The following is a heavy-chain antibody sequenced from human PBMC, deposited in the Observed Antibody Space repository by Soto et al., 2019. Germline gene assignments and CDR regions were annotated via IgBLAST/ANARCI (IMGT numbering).Heavy chain of an antibody. Sequence: QVQLVQSGAEVKKPGASVKVSCKASGYTFTSYGISWVRQAPGQGLEWMGWISAYNGNTNYAQKLQGRVTMTTDTSTSTAYMERRSLRSDDPAVYYCARDSEHSSSTGDFDYWGQGTLVTVSS. CDR3: ARDSEHSSSTGDFDY. J-gene: IGHJ4*02. D-gene: IGHD6-6*01. CDR2: ISAYNGNT. CDR1: GYTFTSYG. V-gene: IGHV1-18*01.